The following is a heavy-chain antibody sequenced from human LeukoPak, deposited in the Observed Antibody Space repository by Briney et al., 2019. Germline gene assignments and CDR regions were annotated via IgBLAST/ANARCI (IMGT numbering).Heavy chain of an antibody. CDR1: GLTFSTYE. Sequence: GGSLRLSCAASGLTFSTYEMNWVRQDPGKGLEWVSYISGSGSIIYYAYSVKGRFTISRDNARNSLYLQMNSLRAEDTAVYYCARYFGANFGAFDVWGQGTMVTVSS. J-gene: IGHJ3*01. V-gene: IGHV3-48*03. D-gene: IGHD4/OR15-4a*01. CDR2: ISGSGSII. CDR3: ARYFGANFGAFDV.